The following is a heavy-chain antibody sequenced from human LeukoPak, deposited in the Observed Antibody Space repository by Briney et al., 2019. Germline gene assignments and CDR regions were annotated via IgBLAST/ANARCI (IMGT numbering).Heavy chain of an antibody. V-gene: IGHV4-4*07. Sequence: SETLSLTCTVSGGSISSYYWSWIRQPAGKGLEWIGRIYTSGSTNYNPSLKSRVTMSLDTSKNQFSLKLTSVTAADTAVYYCARSDFWSGYYPHFDYWGQGTLVTVSS. CDR1: GGSISSYY. CDR2: IYTSGST. D-gene: IGHD3-3*01. J-gene: IGHJ4*02. CDR3: ARSDFWSGYYPHFDY.